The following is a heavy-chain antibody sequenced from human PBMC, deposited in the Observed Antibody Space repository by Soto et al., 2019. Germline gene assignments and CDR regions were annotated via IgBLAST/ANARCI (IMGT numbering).Heavy chain of an antibody. CDR1: GFTFGSYA. Sequence: PGGSLRLSCAASGFTFGSYAMSWVRQAPGKGLECVSGISSSGGSTYYADSVKGRFTISRDNSKNTLYLQMNSLRDEDTAVYYCAIVVAVAGWTFDYWGQGTLVTVSS. V-gene: IGHV3-23*01. CDR3: AIVVAVAGWTFDY. CDR2: ISSSGGST. J-gene: IGHJ4*02. D-gene: IGHD6-19*01.